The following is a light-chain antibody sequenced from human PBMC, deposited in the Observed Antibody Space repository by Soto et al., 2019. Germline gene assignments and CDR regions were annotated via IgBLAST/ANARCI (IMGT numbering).Light chain of an antibody. J-gene: IGKJ2*01. V-gene: IGKV1-5*01. Sequence: DIQMIQSPSTLSASVGDRVTITCRASQSISSWLAWYQQKPGKAPELLIYDASSLESGVPSRFSGSGSGTEFTLTISSLQPDDFATYYCQQYNSYWYTFGQGTKLDIK. CDR3: QQYNSYWYT. CDR1: QSISSW. CDR2: DAS.